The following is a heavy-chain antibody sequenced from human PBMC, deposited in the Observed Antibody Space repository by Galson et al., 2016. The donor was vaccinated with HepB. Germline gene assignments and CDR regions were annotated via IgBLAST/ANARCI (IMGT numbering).Heavy chain of an antibody. CDR3: SRNVLRFFDWSKHFDY. J-gene: IGHJ4*02. Sequence: CSVSGGPITNSLCTWIRQPPGKGLEWIGNIDGSGNTYYNPSLKTRVTISVDTSKTQFSLWLTSVTAADTAVYYCSRNVLRFFDWSKHFDYWGQGTRVTVSP. V-gene: IGHV4-59*04. D-gene: IGHD3-9*01. CDR2: IDGSGNT. CDR1: GGPITNSL.